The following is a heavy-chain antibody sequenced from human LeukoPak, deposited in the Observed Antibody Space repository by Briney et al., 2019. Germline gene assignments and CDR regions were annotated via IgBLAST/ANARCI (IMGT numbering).Heavy chain of an antibody. D-gene: IGHD2-2*01. V-gene: IGHV4-38-2*02. CDR3: ARDPRWLTPDCTSTSCYENYFDP. CDR1: GYSISSGYQ. CDR2: YYHSGSA. J-gene: IGHJ5*02. Sequence: SETLSLTCGVSGYSISSGYQWAWIRQSPGKGLEVIGRYYHSGSAPYNPSLKSRVTISVETSKNQFSLNMYSVTAADTAVYYCARDPRWLTPDCTSTSCYENYFDPWGQGTLVTVSS.